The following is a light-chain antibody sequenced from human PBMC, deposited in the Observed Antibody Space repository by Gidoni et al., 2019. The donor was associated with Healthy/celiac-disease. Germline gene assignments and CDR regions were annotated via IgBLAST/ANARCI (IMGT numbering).Light chain of an antibody. Sequence: DIQITQSPSSLSASVGDRVTITCRASQSIRSYLTGYQQKPWKAPKLLIYAASSLQSGVPSRFSGSGSGTDFTLTISSLQPEDFATYYCQQSYSTPMYTFGQXTKLEIK. J-gene: IGKJ2*01. CDR1: QSIRSY. V-gene: IGKV1-39*01. CDR3: QQSYSTPMYT. CDR2: AAS.